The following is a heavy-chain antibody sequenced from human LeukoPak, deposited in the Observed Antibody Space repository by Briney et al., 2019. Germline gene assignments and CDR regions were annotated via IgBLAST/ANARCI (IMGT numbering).Heavy chain of an antibody. Sequence: GRSLRLSCAASGFTFSSYAVHWVRQAPGKGLEWVAVISYDGSNKYYADSVKGRFTISRDNSKNTLYLQMNSLRAEDTAVYYCARDYDYYGSGSYNYWGQGTLVTVSS. J-gene: IGHJ4*02. V-gene: IGHV3-30-3*01. CDR1: GFTFSSYA. CDR3: ARDYDYYGSGSYNY. D-gene: IGHD3-10*01. CDR2: ISYDGSNK.